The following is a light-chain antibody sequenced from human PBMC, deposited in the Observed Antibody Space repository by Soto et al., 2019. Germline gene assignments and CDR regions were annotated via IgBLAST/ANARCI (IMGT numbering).Light chain of an antibody. CDR3: CSYAGTYTFL. CDR2: DVS. V-gene: IGLV2-11*01. J-gene: IGLJ1*01. CDR1: SSDVGGYNY. Sequence: QSVLPQPRSVSGSPGQSVTISCTGTSSDVGGYNYVSWYQQHPGKAPKLMIYDVSKRPSGVPDRFSGSKSGNTASLTISGLQAEDEAEYYCCSYAGTYTFLFGTGTKVTVL.